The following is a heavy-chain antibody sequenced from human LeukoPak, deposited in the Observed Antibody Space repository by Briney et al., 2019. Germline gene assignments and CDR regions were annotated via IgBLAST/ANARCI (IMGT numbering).Heavy chain of an antibody. CDR1: GYTFTSYG. CDR3: ASGLPINNYYDSSGYYPQFDY. CDR2: ISAYNGNT. Sequence: GASVKVSCKASGYTFTSYGISWVRQAPGQGLEWMGWISAYNGNTNYAQKLQGRVTMTTDTSTSTAYMELRSLRSDDTAVYYCASGLPINNYYDSSGYYPQFDYWGQGALVTVSS. V-gene: IGHV1-18*04. J-gene: IGHJ4*02. D-gene: IGHD3-22*01.